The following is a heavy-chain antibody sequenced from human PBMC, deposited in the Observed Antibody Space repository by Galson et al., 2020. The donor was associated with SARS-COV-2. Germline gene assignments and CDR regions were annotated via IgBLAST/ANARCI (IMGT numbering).Heavy chain of an antibody. D-gene: IGHD2-2*01. Sequence: SQTLSLTCTVSGGSISSGSYYWSWIRQPAGKGLEWIGRIYTSGSTNYNPSLKSRVTISVDTSKNQFSLKLSSVTAADTAVYYCARSRVKPPKDCSSTSCQNNWFDPWGQGTLVTVSS. CDR1: GGSISSGSYY. V-gene: IGHV4-61*02. CDR3: ARSRVKPPKDCSSTSCQNNWFDP. CDR2: IYTSGST. J-gene: IGHJ5*02.